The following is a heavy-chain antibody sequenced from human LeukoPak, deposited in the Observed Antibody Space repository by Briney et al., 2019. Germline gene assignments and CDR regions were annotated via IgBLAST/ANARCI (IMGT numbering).Heavy chain of an antibody. V-gene: IGHV4-59*01. Sequence: SETLSLTCTVSGGSISSYYWSWIRQPPGKGLEWIGYIYYSGSTNYNPSLKSRVTMSVDTSKNQFSLKLSSVTAADTAVYYRARELNRGYTYGSIFDYWGQGTLVSVSS. CDR3: ARELNRGYTYGSIFDY. D-gene: IGHD5-18*01. J-gene: IGHJ4*02. CDR2: IYYSGST. CDR1: GGSISSYY.